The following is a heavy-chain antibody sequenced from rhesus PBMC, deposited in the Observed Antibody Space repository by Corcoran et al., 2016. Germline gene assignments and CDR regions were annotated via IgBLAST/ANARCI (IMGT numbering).Heavy chain of an antibody. CDR1: GFTVSSYW. CDR3: ARWGIAAAGGFGFDY. Sequence: EVQLVESGGGWVQPGGSLRLSCEASGFTVSSYWVYWVRQAQGKGLEGVSRVLIYVSCTSYPDSLKVRFTISRDNAKNSLYLQMNRLRAYDTAVYFCARWGIAAAGGFGFDYWGQGVLVTVSS. V-gene: IGHV3-119*01. D-gene: IGHD6-25*01. CDR2: VLIYVSCT. J-gene: IGHJ4*01.